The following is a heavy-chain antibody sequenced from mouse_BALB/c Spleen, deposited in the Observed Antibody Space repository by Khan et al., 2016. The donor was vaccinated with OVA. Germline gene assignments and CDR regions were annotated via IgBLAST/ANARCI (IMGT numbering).Heavy chain of an antibody. Sequence: EVQLQESGPGLVKPSQSLSLTCTVTGYSITSEYAWNWIRQFPGNKLEWMGYISYSGNTRYNPSLKSRISITRDTSKNQFFLQLTSVTTEDTATYYCARTAYYYYDPFPYWGQGTLVTVSA. CDR1: GYSITSEYA. CDR3: ARTAYYYYDPFPY. D-gene: IGHD2-4*01. CDR2: ISYSGNT. J-gene: IGHJ3*01. V-gene: IGHV3-2*02.